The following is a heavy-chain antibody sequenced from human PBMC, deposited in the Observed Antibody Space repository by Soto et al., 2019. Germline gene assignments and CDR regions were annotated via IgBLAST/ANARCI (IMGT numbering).Heavy chain of an antibody. CDR1: GGTFSSYA. Sequence: SVKVSCKASGGTFSSYAISWVRQAPGQGLEWMGGIIPIFGTANYAQKFQGRVTITADESTSTAYMELSSLRSEDTAVYYCARGSYYDSSGYYHSWFDPWGQGTLVTVSS. CDR3: ARGSYYDSSGYYHSWFDP. J-gene: IGHJ5*02. CDR2: IIPIFGTA. D-gene: IGHD3-22*01. V-gene: IGHV1-69*13.